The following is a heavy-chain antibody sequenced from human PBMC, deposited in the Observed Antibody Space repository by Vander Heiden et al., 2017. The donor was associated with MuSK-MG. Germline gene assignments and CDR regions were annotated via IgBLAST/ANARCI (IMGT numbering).Heavy chain of an antibody. CDR1: GYAFTRYY. D-gene: IGHD3-9*01. CDR3: ARDCQPGLVIISKWCDYYGMDV. J-gene: IGHJ6*02. CDR2: INPSGGST. Sequence: QVQLVQSGAEVKKPGASVKVSCKAPGYAFTRYYMHWVRPAPGQGLEWMGIINPSGGSTSYAQKFQGRVTMTRDTSTSTVYMELSSLRSEDTAVYYCARDCQPGLVIISKWCDYYGMDVWGQGTTVTVSS. V-gene: IGHV1-46*01.